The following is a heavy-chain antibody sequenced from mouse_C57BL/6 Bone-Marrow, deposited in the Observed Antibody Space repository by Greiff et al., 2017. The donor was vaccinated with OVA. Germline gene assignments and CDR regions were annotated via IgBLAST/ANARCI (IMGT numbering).Heavy chain of an antibody. CDR1: GFNIKDDY. CDR2: IDTETGAT. J-gene: IGHJ2*01. D-gene: IGHD3-2*02. Sequence: EVQLVESGAELVRPGASVKLSCTASGFNIKDDYMHWVKQRPEKGLEWIGWIDTETGATEYASKFQGKATITADTSSNTAYLQLSSLTSEDTAVYYCTTGGAAQALFDYWGQGTTLTVSS. V-gene: IGHV14-4*01. CDR3: TTGGAAQALFDY.